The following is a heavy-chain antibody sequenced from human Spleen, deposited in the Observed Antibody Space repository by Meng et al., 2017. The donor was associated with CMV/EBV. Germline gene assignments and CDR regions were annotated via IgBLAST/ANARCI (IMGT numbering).Heavy chain of an antibody. Sequence: GGSLRLSCAASGFPFTSYAMTWVRQAPGKGLEWVSTISGRGESTYYADSVKGRFTISRDSSKKTLYLQMDSLRAEDTAVYYCAKAVSIAVAGIGHYYYYGMDVWGQGTTVTVSS. CDR1: GFPFTSYA. CDR3: AKAVSIAVAGIGHYYYYGMDV. D-gene: IGHD6-19*01. CDR2: ISGRGEST. J-gene: IGHJ6*02. V-gene: IGHV3-23*01.